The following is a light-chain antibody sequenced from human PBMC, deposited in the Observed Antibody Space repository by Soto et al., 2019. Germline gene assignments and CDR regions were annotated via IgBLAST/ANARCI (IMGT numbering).Light chain of an antibody. Sequence: EIVMTQSPATLSVPPGERATLSCRASQSVNSNLAWYQQKPGQAPRLLISGASTRATGIPARFSGSGSETEFTLTISSLQSEDFAVYYCQQYNNWWTFGQGTKVEMK. J-gene: IGKJ1*01. CDR2: GAS. CDR1: QSVNSN. CDR3: QQYNNWWT. V-gene: IGKV3-15*01.